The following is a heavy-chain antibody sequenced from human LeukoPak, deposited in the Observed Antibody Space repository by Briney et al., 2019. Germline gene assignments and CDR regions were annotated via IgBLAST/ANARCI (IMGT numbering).Heavy chain of an antibody. CDR2: ISSSSSYI. D-gene: IGHD1-26*01. V-gene: IGHV3-21*01. J-gene: IGHJ6*03. Sequence: GGSLRLSCAASGFTFSSYSMNWVRQAPGKGLEWVSSISSSSSYIYYADSVKGRFTISRDNAKNSLYLQMNSLRAEDTAVYYCARDPWEPPDYYYYYMDVWGKGTTVTVSS. CDR1: GFTFSSYS. CDR3: ARDPWEPPDYYYYYMDV.